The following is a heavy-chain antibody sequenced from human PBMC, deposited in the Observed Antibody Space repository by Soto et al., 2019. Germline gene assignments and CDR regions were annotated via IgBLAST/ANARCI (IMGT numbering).Heavy chain of an antibody. J-gene: IGHJ4*02. CDR2: IYYSGST. V-gene: IGHV4-59*01. D-gene: IGHD3-10*01. Sequence: SETLSLTCTVSGGSISSYYWSWIRQPPGKGLEWIGYIYYSGSTNYNPSLKSRVTISVDTSKDQFSLKLSSVTAADTAVYYCARATGDYYGSGGHFDYWGQGTLVTVSS. CDR3: ARATGDYYGSGGHFDY. CDR1: GGSISSYY.